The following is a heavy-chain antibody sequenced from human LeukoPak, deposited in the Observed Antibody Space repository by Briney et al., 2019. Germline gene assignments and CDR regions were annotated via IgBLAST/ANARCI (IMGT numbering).Heavy chain of an antibody. CDR2: IGTAGDP. D-gene: IGHD6-13*01. J-gene: IGHJ6*04. V-gene: IGHV3-13*05. Sequence: GGSLRLSCAAPGFTFSSYDMHWVRQATGKGLEWVSAIGTAGDPYYPGSVKGRFTISREYAKSSLYLQMNSLRAGDTAVYYCARSGSSSSFGYYGMDVWGKGTTVTVSS. CDR3: ARSGSSSSFGYYGMDV. CDR1: GFTFSSYD.